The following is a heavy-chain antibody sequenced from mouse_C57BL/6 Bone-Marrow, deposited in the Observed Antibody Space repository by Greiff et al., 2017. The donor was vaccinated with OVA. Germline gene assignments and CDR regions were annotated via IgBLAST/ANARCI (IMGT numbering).Heavy chain of an antibody. D-gene: IGHD1-1*01. Sequence: QVQLKQPGAELVKPGASVKMSCKASGYTFTSYWITWVKQRPGQGLEWIGDIYPGSGSTNYNEKFKSKATLTVDTSSSTAYMQLSSLTSEDSAVYYCARRGYYGSSSYWYFDVWGTGTTVTVSS. CDR2: IYPGSGST. V-gene: IGHV1-55*01. CDR3: ARRGYYGSSSYWYFDV. CDR1: GYTFTSYW. J-gene: IGHJ1*03.